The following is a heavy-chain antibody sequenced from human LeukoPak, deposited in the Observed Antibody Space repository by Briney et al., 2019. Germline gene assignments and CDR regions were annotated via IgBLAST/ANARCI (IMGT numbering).Heavy chain of an antibody. CDR2: ISGSGGST. CDR1: GFTFSSYE. J-gene: IGHJ4*02. D-gene: IGHD3-22*01. CDR3: AKEHFYDRSGYFPL. Sequence: GESLRLSCAASGFTFSSYEMNWVRQAPRKGLEWVSAISGSGGSTYYADSVKGRFTISRDNSKNTLYLHMTSLRAEDTAIYFCAKEHFYDRSGYFPLWGLGTLVTVSS. V-gene: IGHV3-23*01.